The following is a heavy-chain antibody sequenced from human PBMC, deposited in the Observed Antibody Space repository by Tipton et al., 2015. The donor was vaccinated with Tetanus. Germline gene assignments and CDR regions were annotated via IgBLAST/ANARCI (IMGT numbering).Heavy chain of an antibody. CDR3: AKDHGYGITMVRVPNNGMDV. Sequence: SLRLSCAASGFTFSSYAMSWVRQAPGKGLEWVSAISGSGGSTYYADSVKGRFTISRDNSKNTLYLQMNSLRAEDTAVYYCAKDHGYGITMVRVPNNGMDVWGQGTTVTVSS. D-gene: IGHD3-10*01. CDR1: GFTFSSYA. CDR2: ISGSGGST. J-gene: IGHJ6*02. V-gene: IGHV3-23*01.